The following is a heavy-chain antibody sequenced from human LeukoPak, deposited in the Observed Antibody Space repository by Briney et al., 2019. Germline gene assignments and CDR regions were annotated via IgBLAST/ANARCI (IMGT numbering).Heavy chain of an antibody. CDR3: ARDEQLVRGFYYYYYYMDV. CDR1: GGSFSGYY. V-gene: IGHV4-34*01. J-gene: IGHJ6*03. Sequence: KPSETLSLTCAVYGGSFSGYYWSWIRQPPGKGLEWIGEINHSGSTNYNPSLKSRVTISVDTSKNQFSLKLSSVTAADTAVYYCARDEQLVRGFYYYYYYMDVWGKGTTVTVSS. CDR2: INHSGST. D-gene: IGHD6-6*01.